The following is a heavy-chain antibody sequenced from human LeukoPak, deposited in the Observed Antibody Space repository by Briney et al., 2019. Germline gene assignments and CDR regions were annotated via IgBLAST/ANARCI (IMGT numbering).Heavy chain of an antibody. CDR2: IHHSGST. Sequence: SETLSLTCAVSGYSISSGYYWGWIRQPPGKWLEWIGSIHHSGSTYYNPSLKSRVTISVDTSKNQFSLKLSSVTAADTAVYYCARDGGYYGSGSYYYYYGMDVWGKGTTVTVSS. J-gene: IGHJ6*04. D-gene: IGHD3-10*01. V-gene: IGHV4-38-2*02. CDR1: GYSISSGYY. CDR3: ARDGGYYGSGSYYYYYGMDV.